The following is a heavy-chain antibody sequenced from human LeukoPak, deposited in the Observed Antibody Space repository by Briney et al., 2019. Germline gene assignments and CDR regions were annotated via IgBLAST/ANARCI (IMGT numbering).Heavy chain of an antibody. V-gene: IGHV4-59*01. Sequence: SETLSLTCTVSGGSISTYYWSWIRQPPGKGLEWIGYIYYSGSTNYNPSLKSRVTILVATSKNQFSLRLSSVTAADTAVYYCARGNLYYYDSSGYYIFDYWGQGTLVTVSS. D-gene: IGHD3-22*01. CDR3: ARGNLYYYDSSGYYIFDY. CDR2: IYYSGST. J-gene: IGHJ4*02. CDR1: GGSISTYY.